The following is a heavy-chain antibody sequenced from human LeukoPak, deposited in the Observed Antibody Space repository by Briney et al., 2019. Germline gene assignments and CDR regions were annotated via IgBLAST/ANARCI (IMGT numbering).Heavy chain of an antibody. V-gene: IGHV3-33*01. J-gene: IGHJ4*02. CDR3: ARDMFDLGSGWYLSH. D-gene: IGHD6-19*01. Sequence: PGGSLRLSCAASGLTFSSYGMHWVRQAPGKGLEWVAVIWYDGSNKYYADSVKGRFTISRDNSKNTLYLQMNSLRAEDTAVYYCARDMFDLGSGWYLSHWGQGTLVTVSS. CDR2: IWYDGSNK. CDR1: GLTFSSYG.